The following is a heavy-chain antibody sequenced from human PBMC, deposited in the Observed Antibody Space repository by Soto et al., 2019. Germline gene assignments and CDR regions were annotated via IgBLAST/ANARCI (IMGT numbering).Heavy chain of an antibody. D-gene: IGHD3-3*01. J-gene: IGHJ6*02. CDR3: ARTIFGVVTRPMDV. Sequence: SVKVSCKASGGTFSSYAISWVRQAPGQGLEWMGGIIPIFGTTNYAQKFQGRVTITADESTSTAYMELSSLRSEDTAVYYCARTIFGVVTRPMDVWGQGTTVTVS. V-gene: IGHV1-69*13. CDR2: IIPIFGTT. CDR1: GGTFSSYA.